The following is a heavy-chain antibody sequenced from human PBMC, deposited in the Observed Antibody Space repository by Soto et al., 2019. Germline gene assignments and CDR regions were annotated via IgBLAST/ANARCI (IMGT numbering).Heavy chain of an antibody. CDR1: GFTFSSYA. D-gene: IGHD2-2*01. V-gene: IGHV3-23*01. Sequence: EVQLLESGGGLVQPGGSLRLSCAASGFTFSSYAMSWVRQAPGKGLEWVSAISGSGGSTYYADSVKGRFTISRDNSKNTLYLQMNSLRADDTAVYYCAKDVGVPAAIYYYYYMDVWGKGTTVTVSS. J-gene: IGHJ6*03. CDR2: ISGSGGST. CDR3: AKDVGVPAAIYYYYYMDV.